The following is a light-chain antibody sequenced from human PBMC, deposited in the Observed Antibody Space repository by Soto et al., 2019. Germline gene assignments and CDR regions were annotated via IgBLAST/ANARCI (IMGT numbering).Light chain of an antibody. J-gene: IGKJ2*01. CDR3: QQYGSSPFT. Sequence: EIVLTQSPDTLSLSPGDRATLSCRASQSVSSNYVAWYQQKPGQAPRLLTHGSSSRATGIPDRFSGRGFGTDFTLVISRLEPEDFAVYYCQQYGSSPFTFGQGTKVDIK. V-gene: IGKV3-20*01. CDR1: QSVSSNY. CDR2: GSS.